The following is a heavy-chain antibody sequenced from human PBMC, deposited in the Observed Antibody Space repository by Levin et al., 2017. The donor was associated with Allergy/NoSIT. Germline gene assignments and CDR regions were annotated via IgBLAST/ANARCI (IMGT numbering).Heavy chain of an antibody. Sequence: GGSLRLSCAASGFTFSYAWMNWVRQAPGKGLEWVARFKAKAHGGTTDYAESVKGRFTISRDDSKSTLGLQMSNLKTEDTAVYYCVTGGDISVNDIDLASNAFDIWGQGTMVTVSS. CDR1: GFTFSYAW. J-gene: IGHJ3*02. V-gene: IGHV3-15*07. CDR2: FKAKAHGGTT. CDR3: VTGGDISVNDIDLASNAFDI. D-gene: IGHD2/OR15-2a*01.